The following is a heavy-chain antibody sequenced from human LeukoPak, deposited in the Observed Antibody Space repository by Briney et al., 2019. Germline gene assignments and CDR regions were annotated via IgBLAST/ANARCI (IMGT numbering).Heavy chain of an antibody. D-gene: IGHD1/OR15-1a*01. CDR2: ISSSSRYI. CDR3: ARKQSGQVCGMDV. Sequence: GGSLRLSCAASGFTFSTYAMNWVRQAPGKGLEWVSSISSSSRYIYYADSVKGRFTISRDNAKNSLYLQMNGLRADDTAVYYCARKQSGQVCGMDVWGQGTTVTVSS. J-gene: IGHJ6*02. CDR1: GFTFSTYA. V-gene: IGHV3-21*04.